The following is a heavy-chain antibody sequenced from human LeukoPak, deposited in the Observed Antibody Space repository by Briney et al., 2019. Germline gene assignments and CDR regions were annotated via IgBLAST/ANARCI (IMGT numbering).Heavy chain of an antibody. D-gene: IGHD3-3*01. V-gene: IGHV4-38-2*02. CDR2: IYHSGST. Sequence: PSETLSLTCTVSGYSISSGYYWGWIRQPPGKGLEWIGSIYHSGSTNYNPSLKSRVTISVDKSKNQFSLKLSSVTAADTAVYYCARGGFRITIFGVVTPMGAFDIWGQGTMVTVSS. CDR3: ARGGFRITIFGVVTPMGAFDI. CDR1: GYSISSGYY. J-gene: IGHJ3*02.